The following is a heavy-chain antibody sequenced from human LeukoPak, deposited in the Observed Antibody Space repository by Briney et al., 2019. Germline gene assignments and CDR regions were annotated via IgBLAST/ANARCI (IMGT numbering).Heavy chain of an antibody. Sequence: ASVKVSCKASGYTLTSFSISWVRQAPGHGLEWMGWISAYNGYKDYAQKLQGRVTMTTDTSTNTAYMELRSLRSDDTAVHYCVRGDCSGVSCYLPEYFRHWGQGTLVTVSS. J-gene: IGHJ1*01. V-gene: IGHV1-18*01. CDR3: VRGDCSGVSCYLPEYFRH. D-gene: IGHD2-15*01. CDR1: GYTLTSFS. CDR2: ISAYNGYK.